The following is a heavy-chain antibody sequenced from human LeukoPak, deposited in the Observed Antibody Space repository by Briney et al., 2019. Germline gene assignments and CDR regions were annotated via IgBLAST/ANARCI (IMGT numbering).Heavy chain of an antibody. Sequence: GGSLRLSCAASGFTFSSYSMNWFRQAPEKGLEWVSSISSSSSYIYYADSVKGRFTIPRDNAKNSLYLQMNSLRAEDTAVYYCARASNDFWSGPNDYWGQGTLVTVSS. CDR2: ISSSSSYI. J-gene: IGHJ4*02. CDR1: GFTFSSYS. CDR3: ARASNDFWSGPNDY. D-gene: IGHD3-3*01. V-gene: IGHV3-21*01.